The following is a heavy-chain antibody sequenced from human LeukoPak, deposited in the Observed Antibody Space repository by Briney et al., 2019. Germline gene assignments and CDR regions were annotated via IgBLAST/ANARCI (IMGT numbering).Heavy chain of an antibody. J-gene: IGHJ4*02. CDR3: AKDLSRGWHTFDY. CDR2: VSVSGGTT. D-gene: IGHD5-24*01. V-gene: IGHV3-23*01. CDR1: GFTFSSYA. Sequence: GGSLRLSCAASGFTFSSYAMNWVRQAPGKGLEWVAVVSVSGGTTYYADAVKGRFTVSRDNSKNTVCLQMNSLRAEDTAVYYCAKDLSRGWHTFDYWGQGTLVTVSS.